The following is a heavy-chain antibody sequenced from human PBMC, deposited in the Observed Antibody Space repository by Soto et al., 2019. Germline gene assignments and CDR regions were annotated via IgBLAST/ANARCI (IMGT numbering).Heavy chain of an antibody. J-gene: IGHJ3*02. CDR1: GYTFTSYY. CDR3: ARDQGDYYDSSGYLGPFDAFDI. CDR2: INPSGGST. Sequence: ASVKVSCKASGYTFTSYYMHWVRQAPGQGLERMGIINPSGGSTSYAQKFQGRVTMTRDTSTSTVYMELSSLGSEDTAVYYCARDQGDYYDSSGYLGPFDAFDIWGQGTMVTVSS. V-gene: IGHV1-46*01. D-gene: IGHD3-22*01.